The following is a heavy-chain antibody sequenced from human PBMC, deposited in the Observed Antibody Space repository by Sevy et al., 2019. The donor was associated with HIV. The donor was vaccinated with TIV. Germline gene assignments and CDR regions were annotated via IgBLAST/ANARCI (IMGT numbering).Heavy chain of an antibody. CDR1: GFSFKNVW. Sequence: GGSLRLSCAGSGFSFKNVWMTRVRQTPGKGLEWVGHAKRKSDGGSIDYGSPVNGRFTISRDDSKDMLYLQMSSLKTEDTGVYYCATVLGAGAAGAFEIWGQGTIVTVSS. CDR2: AKRKSDGGSI. V-gene: IGHV3-15*01. CDR3: ATVLGAGAAGAFEI. J-gene: IGHJ3*02. D-gene: IGHD1-26*01.